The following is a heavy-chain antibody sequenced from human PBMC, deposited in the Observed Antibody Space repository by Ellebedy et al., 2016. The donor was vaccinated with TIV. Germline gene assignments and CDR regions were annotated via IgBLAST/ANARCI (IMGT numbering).Heavy chain of an antibody. V-gene: IGHV4-39*07. CDR2: IYYSGST. D-gene: IGHD2-8*01. CDR1: GGSISSTNYY. CDR3: ARGDPVMSLNAFDV. J-gene: IGHJ3*01. Sequence: SETLSLXXTVSGGSISSTNYYWAWIRQPPGKGLEWIGSIYYSGSTYYNPSLKSRVTISVDTSKNQVSLQLSSVTAADTAVYYCARGDPVMSLNAFDVWGQGKMVTVSS.